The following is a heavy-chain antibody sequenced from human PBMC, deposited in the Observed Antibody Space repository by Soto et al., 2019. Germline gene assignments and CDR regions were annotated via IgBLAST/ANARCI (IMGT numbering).Heavy chain of an antibody. CDR1: GGSISNYH. D-gene: IGHD1-1*01. CDR3: ARDRTIPGDTYFYYYGMDV. J-gene: IGHJ6*02. Sequence: QVQLRESGPGLVKPSETLSLTCTVSGGSISNYHWSWIRQPPGKGLEWIGYIYYSGSTKYNPSLKRRGDISVDTSKNQFSLNLRSVTAADPAVYYCARDRTIPGDTYFYYYGMDVWGQGTTVTVSS. V-gene: IGHV4-59*01. CDR2: IYYSGST.